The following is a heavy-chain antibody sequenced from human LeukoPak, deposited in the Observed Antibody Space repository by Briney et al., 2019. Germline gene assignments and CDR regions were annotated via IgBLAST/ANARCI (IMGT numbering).Heavy chain of an antibody. CDR2: INHSGST. V-gene: IGHV4-34*01. J-gene: IGHJ6*02. CDR1: GFTFSSYW. Sequence: GSLRLSCAASGFTFSSYWMNWARQPPGKGLEWIGEINHSGSTNYNPSLKSRVTISVDTSKNQFSLKLSSVTAADTAVYYCARYSRLRFLEWLSHYYYGMDVWGQGTTVTVSS. D-gene: IGHD3-3*01. CDR3: ARYSRLRFLEWLSHYYYGMDV.